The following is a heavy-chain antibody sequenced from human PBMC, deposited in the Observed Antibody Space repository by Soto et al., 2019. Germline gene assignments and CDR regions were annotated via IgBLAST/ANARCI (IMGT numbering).Heavy chain of an antibody. CDR2: TSSGSSYT. J-gene: IGHJ4*02. CDR3: ATSVDRGWLQLPPDD. D-gene: IGHD5-12*01. Sequence: QVQLVESGGGLVKPGGSLRLSCAASGFTFSDSYMNWIRQAPGKGLEWVSYTSSGSSYTNYADAVKGRFTISRDDDTNSLFLQMNSLRVEDTAVYYCATSVDRGWLQLPPDDWGQGTLVTVSS. CDR1: GFTFSDSY. V-gene: IGHV3-11*06.